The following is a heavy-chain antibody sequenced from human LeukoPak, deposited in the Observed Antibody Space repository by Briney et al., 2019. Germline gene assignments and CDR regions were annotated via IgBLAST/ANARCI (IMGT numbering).Heavy chain of an antibody. CDR1: GGTFSSYA. CDR2: IIPIFGTA. CDR3: ARDIVVVPAAIRSMDV. Sequence: SVKVSCKASGGTFSSYAISWVRQAPGQGLEWMGRIIPIFGTANYAQKFQGRVTITTDESTSTAYMELSGLRSEDTAVYYCARDIVVVPAAIRSMDVWGKGTTVTVSS. V-gene: IGHV1-69*05. D-gene: IGHD2-2*01. J-gene: IGHJ6*03.